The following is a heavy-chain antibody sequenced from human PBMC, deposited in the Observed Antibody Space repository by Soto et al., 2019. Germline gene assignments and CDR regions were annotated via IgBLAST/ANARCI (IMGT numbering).Heavy chain of an antibody. CDR3: AEDFRDGWSFDN. D-gene: IGHD6-19*01. Sequence: GGSLRLSCADPAFIFSRSGMHWVRQAPGTGLQWVARISHDGLYKSYVESVEGRFTISRDNSKNTVYLQMTSLRVEDTAVYYCAEDFRDGWSFDNWGPGTLVTVS. V-gene: IGHV3-30*18. CDR1: AFIFSRSG. CDR2: ISHDGLYK. J-gene: IGHJ4*02.